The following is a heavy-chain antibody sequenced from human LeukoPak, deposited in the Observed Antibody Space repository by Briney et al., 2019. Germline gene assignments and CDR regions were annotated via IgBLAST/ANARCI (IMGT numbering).Heavy chain of an antibody. D-gene: IGHD4-23*01. V-gene: IGHV3-33*06. CDR1: GFTLSSYG. CDR2: IWYDGSNK. Sequence: PGGSLRLSCAAPGFTLSSYGMHWVRQAPGKGLEWVAVIWYDGSNKYYADSVKGRFTISRDNSKNTLYLQMNSLRAEDTAVYYCAKDRNYGGNLLDYWGQGTLVTVSS. J-gene: IGHJ4*02. CDR3: AKDRNYGGNLLDY.